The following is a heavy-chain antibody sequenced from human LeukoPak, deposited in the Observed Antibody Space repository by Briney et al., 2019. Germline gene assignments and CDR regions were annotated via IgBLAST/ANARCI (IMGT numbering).Heavy chain of an antibody. Sequence: SETLSLTCTVSGGSISSSSYYWGWIRQTPGKGLEWIGSMYYSGSTYYNPSLKSRVTISVDTSKNQFSLKVSSVTAADTAVYYCARDQAAGAFFGGNFFDYWGQGTLVTVSS. D-gene: IGHD4-23*01. J-gene: IGHJ4*02. CDR2: MYYSGST. CDR3: ARDQAAGAFFGGNFFDY. V-gene: IGHV4-39*07. CDR1: GGSISSSSYY.